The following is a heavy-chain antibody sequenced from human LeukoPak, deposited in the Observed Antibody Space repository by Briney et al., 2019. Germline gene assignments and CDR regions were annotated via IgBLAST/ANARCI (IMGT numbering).Heavy chain of an antibody. CDR1: GFTFSSYA. J-gene: IGHJ4*02. CDR3: AKDPRYCSSTSCYRDYSNYGYYFDY. V-gene: IGHV3-23*01. D-gene: IGHD2-2*01. Sequence: GGSLRLSCAASGFTFSSYAMSWVRQAPGKGLEWVSAISGSGGSTYYADSVKGRFTISRDNSKNTLYLQMNSLRAEDTAVYYCAKDPRYCSSTSCYRDYSNYGYYFDYWSQGTLVTVSS. CDR2: ISGSGGST.